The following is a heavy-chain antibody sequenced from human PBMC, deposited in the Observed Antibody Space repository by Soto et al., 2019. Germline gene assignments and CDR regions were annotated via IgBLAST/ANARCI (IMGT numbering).Heavy chain of an antibody. V-gene: IGHV3-21*01. CDR2: ITTSSAYI. CDR1: GFTFNTYD. D-gene: IGHD2-21*01. Sequence: EVQLVESGGGLVKPGGSLRLSCAASGFTFNTYDMNWVRQAPGKGLEWVSSITTSSAYIYYADSLKGRITISRDNGKNSLFRQMNSLRAEETAVYYCVRSGTARLLRHSWFDTWGQGTLVTVSS. J-gene: IGHJ5*02. CDR3: VRSGTARLLRHSWFDT.